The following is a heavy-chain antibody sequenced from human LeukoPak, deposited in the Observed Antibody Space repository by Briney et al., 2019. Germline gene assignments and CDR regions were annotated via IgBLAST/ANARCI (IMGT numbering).Heavy chain of an antibody. J-gene: IGHJ3*02. CDR1: GGTFSSYV. Sequence: GASVKVSCKASGGTFSSYVISWVRQAPGQGLEWRGGVIPIFGTANYAQKFQGRVTITADKSTSTAYMELSSLRSEDTAVYYCARVTAYYYDSSGYSIPSTDAFDIWGQGTMVTVSS. CDR2: VIPIFGTA. D-gene: IGHD3-22*01. V-gene: IGHV1-69*06. CDR3: ARVTAYYYDSSGYSIPSTDAFDI.